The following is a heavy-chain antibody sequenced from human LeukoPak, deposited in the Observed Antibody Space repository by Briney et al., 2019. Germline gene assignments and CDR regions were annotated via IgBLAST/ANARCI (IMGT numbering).Heavy chain of an antibody. V-gene: IGHV1-69*05. CDR2: IIPIFGTA. CDR3: ARDVTGSSAFDY. Sequence: SVKVSCKASGRTFSSYAISWVRQAPGQGREWMGRIIPIFGTANYAQKFQGRLTITTDESTSTAYMELSSLRSEDTAVYYCARDVTGSSAFDYWGQGTLVTVSS. CDR1: GRTFSSYA. J-gene: IGHJ4*02. D-gene: IGHD2-2*01.